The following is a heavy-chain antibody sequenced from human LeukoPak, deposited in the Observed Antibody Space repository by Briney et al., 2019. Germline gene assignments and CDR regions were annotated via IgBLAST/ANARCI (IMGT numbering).Heavy chain of an antibody. Sequence: GRSLRLSCAASGFTFSSYGMHWVRQAPGKGLEWVAIISYDGSNKYYADSVQGRFTISRENSKNTLYLQMDSLRAEDTAVYYCAKDLGGGSGCYDLWGRGTLVTVSS. D-gene: IGHD6-19*01. CDR3: AKDLGGGSGCYDL. J-gene: IGHJ2*01. CDR2: ISYDGSNK. V-gene: IGHV3-30*18. CDR1: GFTFSSYG.